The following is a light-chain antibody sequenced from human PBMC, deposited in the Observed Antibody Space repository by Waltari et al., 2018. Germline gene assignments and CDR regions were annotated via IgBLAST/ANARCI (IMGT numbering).Light chain of an antibody. CDR3: QQRRNWPLT. CDR1: ESVSSY. V-gene: IGKV3-11*01. Sequence: EIELTQSPAPLSLSPGDKATLSCRANESVSSYLAWYQQKPGQPPKLLIDWAATRESGVPDRFSGSGSETDFTLTISSLEPEDSAVYYCQQRRNWPLTFGGGTKVEIK. J-gene: IGKJ4*01. CDR2: WAA.